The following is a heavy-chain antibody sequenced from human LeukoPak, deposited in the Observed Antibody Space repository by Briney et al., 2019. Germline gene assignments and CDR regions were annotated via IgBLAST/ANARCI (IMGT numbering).Heavy chain of an antibody. Sequence: GGSLRLSCAASGFTFSNYNMNWVRQAPGKGLEWVSSISSSSYTYYADSVKGRFTISRDNAKNSLYLQMNSLRAEDTAVYYCARGSGVVIPDYWGQGTLVTVSS. CDR3: ARGSGVVIPDY. V-gene: IGHV3-21*01. J-gene: IGHJ4*02. CDR1: GFTFSNYN. D-gene: IGHD3-3*01. CDR2: ISSSSYT.